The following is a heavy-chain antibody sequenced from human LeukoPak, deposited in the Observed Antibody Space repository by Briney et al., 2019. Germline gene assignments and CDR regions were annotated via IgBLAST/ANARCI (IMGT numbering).Heavy chain of an antibody. Sequence: ASVKVSCKASGYTFTGYYMHWVRQAPGQGLEWMGWINPNSGGTNYAQEFQGRVTMTRDTSISTAYMELSRLRSDDTAVYYCATGTGGSHYYYYMDVWGKGTTVTVSS. CDR3: ATGTGGSHYYYYMDV. J-gene: IGHJ6*03. CDR1: GYTFTGYY. CDR2: INPNSGGT. V-gene: IGHV1-2*02. D-gene: IGHD1-14*01.